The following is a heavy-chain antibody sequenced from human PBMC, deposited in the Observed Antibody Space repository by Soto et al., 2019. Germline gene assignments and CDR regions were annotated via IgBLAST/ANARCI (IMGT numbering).Heavy chain of an antibody. CDR1: GFTFRSYA. CDR2: ITGRDGST. CDR3: AKENYHDFWSGFFY. V-gene: IGHV3-23*01. D-gene: IGHD3-3*01. J-gene: IGHJ4*02. Sequence: PGGSLRLSCAASGFTFRSYAMSWVRQAPGKGLEWVSAITGRDGSTYYADSVKGRFIISRDNSKNTVYLQMNSLRAEDTAVYYCAKENYHDFWSGFFYWGQGTLGTVSA.